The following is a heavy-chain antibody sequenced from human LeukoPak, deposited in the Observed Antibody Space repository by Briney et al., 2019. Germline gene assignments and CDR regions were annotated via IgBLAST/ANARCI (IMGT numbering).Heavy chain of an antibody. J-gene: IGHJ6*02. D-gene: IGHD3-9*01. CDR2: INANSGGT. CDR1: GYTFTGYY. Sequence: ASVKVSCKASGYTFTGYYMHWVRQAPGQGLEWMGWINANSGGTNYAQKFQGRVTMTRDTSISTAYMELSRLRSDDTAVYYCARSSRYDIWTGYPYWGQGTTVTVSS. V-gene: IGHV1-2*02. CDR3: ARSSRYDIWTGYPY.